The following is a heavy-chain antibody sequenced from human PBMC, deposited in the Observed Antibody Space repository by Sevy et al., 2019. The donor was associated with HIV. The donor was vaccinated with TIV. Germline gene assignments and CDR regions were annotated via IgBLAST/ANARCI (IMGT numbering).Heavy chain of an antibody. Sequence: SETLSLTCTVFGGSISAYYWSWIRQPPGKGLEYIGYIYYTGCTNYNPSLKSRVTISVDTSKNQFSLRLTSVTAADTAIYYCARAPPVRSGDDSLNWFDPWGQGTLVTVSS. D-gene: IGHD5-12*01. CDR3: ARAPPVRSGDDSLNWFDP. J-gene: IGHJ5*02. CDR1: GGSISAYY. V-gene: IGHV4-59*01. CDR2: IYYTGCT.